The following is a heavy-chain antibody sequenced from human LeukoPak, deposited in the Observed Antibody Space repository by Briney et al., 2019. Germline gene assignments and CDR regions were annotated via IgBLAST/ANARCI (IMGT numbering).Heavy chain of an antibody. Sequence: GGSLRLSCAASGFTFSSYAMSWVRQAPGKGLEWVSAISGSGGSTYYADSVKGRFTISRDNSKNTLYLQMNSLRAEDTAVYYCARDWGYYGSGSYYFFDYWGQGTLVTVSS. D-gene: IGHD3-10*01. J-gene: IGHJ4*02. V-gene: IGHV3-23*01. CDR3: ARDWGYYGSGSYYFFDY. CDR1: GFTFSSYA. CDR2: ISGSGGST.